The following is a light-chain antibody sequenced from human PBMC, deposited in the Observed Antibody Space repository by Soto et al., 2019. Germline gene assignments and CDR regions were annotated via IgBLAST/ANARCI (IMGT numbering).Light chain of an antibody. V-gene: IGKV3-20*01. CDR3: QQYGSSPRT. CDR2: GAS. Sequence: EIVLTQSPGALSLYPGERATLSCGASQSVISSYLAWYQQKPGQAPRLLIYGASTRATGIPDRFSGSGSGTDFTLTISRLEPEDFAVYYCQQYGSSPRTFGQGTKVELK. J-gene: IGKJ1*01. CDR1: QSVISSY.